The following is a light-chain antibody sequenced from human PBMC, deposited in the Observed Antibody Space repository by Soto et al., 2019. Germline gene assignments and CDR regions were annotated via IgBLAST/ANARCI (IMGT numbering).Light chain of an antibody. CDR2: GAS. CDR3: QQYGSSGT. J-gene: IGKJ1*01. Sequence: EIVLTQSPATVSVSPGERSTLSCRASQSVSSNLAWYQQKPVQAPRLLIYGASTRATGIPDRFSGSGSGTDFTLTISRLEPEDFAVYYCQQYGSSGTFGQGTTVDIK. V-gene: IGKV3-20*01. CDR1: QSVSSN.